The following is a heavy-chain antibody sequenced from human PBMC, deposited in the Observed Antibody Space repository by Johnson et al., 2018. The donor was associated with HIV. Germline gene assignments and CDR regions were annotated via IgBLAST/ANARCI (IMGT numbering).Heavy chain of an antibody. D-gene: IGHD4-23*01. J-gene: IGHJ3*02. Sequence: VQLVESGGGLVQPGGSLRLSCAASGFTFSDSYMSWIRQAPGKGLEWVAVISYDGSNKYYADSVKGRFTISRDNSKNTLYLQMNSLRAEDTAVYYCASGEDYGGNYGAFDIWGQGTMVTVSS. CDR1: GFTFSDSY. V-gene: IGHV3-30*03. CDR2: ISYDGSNK. CDR3: ASGEDYGGNYGAFDI.